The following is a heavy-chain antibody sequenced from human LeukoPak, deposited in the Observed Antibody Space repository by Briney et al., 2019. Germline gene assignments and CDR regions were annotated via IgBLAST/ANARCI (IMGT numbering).Heavy chain of an antibody. V-gene: IGHV3-30*04. Sequence: GGSLRLSCAASGFTFSSYAMHWVRQAPGKGLEWVAVISYDGSNKYYADSVKGRFTISRDNSKNTLYLQMNSLRAEDTAVYYCAREHYYDSSGYYDYWGQGTLVTVSS. CDR1: GFTFSSYA. CDR2: ISYDGSNK. CDR3: AREHYYDSSGYYDY. D-gene: IGHD3-22*01. J-gene: IGHJ4*02.